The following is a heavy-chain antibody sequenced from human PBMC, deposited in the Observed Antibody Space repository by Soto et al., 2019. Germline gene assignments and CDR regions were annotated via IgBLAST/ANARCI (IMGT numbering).Heavy chain of an antibody. CDR2: INPSGGST. V-gene: IGHV1-46*01. D-gene: IGHD3-10*01. Sequence: ASVKVSCKASGYTFTSYYMHWVRQAPGQGLEWMGIINPSGGSTSYAQKFQGRVTMTRDTSTSTVYMELSSLRSEDTAVYYCARDLPGNYGSGSYLAYYYGMEVWGQGTTVTVSS. J-gene: IGHJ6*02. CDR1: GYTFTSYY. CDR3: ARDLPGNYGSGSYLAYYYGMEV.